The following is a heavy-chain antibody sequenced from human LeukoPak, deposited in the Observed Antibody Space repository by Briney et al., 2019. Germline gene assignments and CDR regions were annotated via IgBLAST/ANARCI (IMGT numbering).Heavy chain of an antibody. CDR2: ISSSGSTI. J-gene: IGHJ4*02. D-gene: IGHD3-9*01. V-gene: IGHV3-48*03. CDR1: GFTFSNYE. Sequence: PGGSLRLSCAASGFTFSNYEMNWVRQAPGKGLEWGSYISSSGSTIYYAGSVKGRFTISRDNARNSLYLQVNSLRAEDTAIYYCAREGYFESDPFDYWGQGTLVTVSS. CDR3: AREGYFESDPFDY.